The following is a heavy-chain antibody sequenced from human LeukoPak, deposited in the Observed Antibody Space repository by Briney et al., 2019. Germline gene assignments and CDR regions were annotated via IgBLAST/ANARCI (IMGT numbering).Heavy chain of an antibody. V-gene: IGHV3-21*01. Sequence: PGGSLSLSCGASGFIFSSYSMNWVRQAPGKGLEWVASISSGSIYIYYADSLKGRFTVSRDNAKNSLYLQMTSLRAEDTAVYYCARGETAGLGRRGIPTSSDYWGQGTLVTVSS. CDR3: ARGETAGLGRRGIPTSSDY. CDR1: GFIFSSYS. J-gene: IGHJ4*02. D-gene: IGHD5-18*01. CDR2: ISSGSIYI.